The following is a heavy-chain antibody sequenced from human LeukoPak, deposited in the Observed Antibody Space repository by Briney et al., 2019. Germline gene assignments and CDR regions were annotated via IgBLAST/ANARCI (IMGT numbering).Heavy chain of an antibody. D-gene: IGHD5-18*01. CDR2: IYSGGST. J-gene: IGHJ4*02. V-gene: IGHV3-53*01. CDR1: GFTVSSNY. CDR3: ARELWSYYFDY. Sequence: GGSLRLSCAASGFTVSSNYMSWVRQAPGKGLEWVSVIYSGGSTYYADSVKGRFTISRDNSKNTLYLQMNSLRAEDTAVYYCARELWSYYFDYWGQGTLVTVSS.